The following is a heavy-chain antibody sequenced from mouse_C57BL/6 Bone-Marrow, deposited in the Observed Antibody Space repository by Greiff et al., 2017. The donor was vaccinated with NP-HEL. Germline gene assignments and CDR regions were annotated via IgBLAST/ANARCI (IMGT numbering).Heavy chain of an antibody. J-gene: IGHJ1*03. CDR1: GFNIKDDY. D-gene: IGHD1-1*01. CDR3: TTTATVVAKEPYGYFDV. V-gene: IGHV14-4*01. CDR2: IDPENGDT. Sequence: VQRQQSGAELVRPGASVKLSCTASGFNIKDDYMHWVKQRPEQGLEWIGWIDPENGDTEYASKFQGKATITADTSSNTAYLQLSSLTSEDTAVYYCTTTATVVAKEPYGYFDVWGTGTTVTVSS.